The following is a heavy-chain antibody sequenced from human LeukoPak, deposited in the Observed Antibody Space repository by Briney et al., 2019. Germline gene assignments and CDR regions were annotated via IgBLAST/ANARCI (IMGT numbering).Heavy chain of an antibody. CDR2: ISYDGSNK. CDR1: GFTFSSYA. V-gene: IGHV3-30*04. J-gene: IGHJ4*02. Sequence: GGSLRLSCAASGFTFSSYAMHWVRQAPGKGLEWVAVISYDGSNKYYADSVKGRFTISRDNSKNTLYPQMNSLRAEDTAVYYCARDPRYFDWLFTFDYWGQGTLVTVSS. CDR3: ARDPRYFDWLFTFDY. D-gene: IGHD3-9*01.